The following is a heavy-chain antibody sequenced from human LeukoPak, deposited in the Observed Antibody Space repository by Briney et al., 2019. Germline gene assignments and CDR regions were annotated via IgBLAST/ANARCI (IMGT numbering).Heavy chain of an antibody. V-gene: IGHV1-2*02. CDR2: INPSSGGT. CDR3: ARVVPAAMSIGWFDP. Sequence: ASVKVSCKASGYTFTGYYMHWVRQAPGQGLEWMGWINPSSGGTNYAQKFQGRVTMTRDTSISTAYMELSRLRSDDTAVYYCARVVPAAMSIGWFDPWGQGTLVTVSS. CDR1: GYTFTGYY. D-gene: IGHD2-2*01. J-gene: IGHJ5*02.